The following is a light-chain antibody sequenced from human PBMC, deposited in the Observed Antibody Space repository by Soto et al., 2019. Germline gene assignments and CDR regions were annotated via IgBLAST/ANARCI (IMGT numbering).Light chain of an antibody. V-gene: IGKV1-39*01. Sequence: DIQMTQSPSSLSASIGDRVTITCRASQTISSYLIWYQQKPGKAPNLLIYAASSLHSGVPSRFSGNGSGTDFTLTISSLQPEDSATYHCQQSYRPPWTFGQGTKVEIK. J-gene: IGKJ1*01. CDR1: QTISSY. CDR3: QQSYRPPWT. CDR2: AAS.